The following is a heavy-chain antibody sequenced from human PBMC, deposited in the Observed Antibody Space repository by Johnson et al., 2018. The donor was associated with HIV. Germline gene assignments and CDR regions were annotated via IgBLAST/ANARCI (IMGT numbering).Heavy chain of an antibody. CDR3: ARDRLLWFRELWPHDAFDI. D-gene: IGHD3-10*01. CDR1: GFTFSSYA. J-gene: IGHJ3*02. Sequence: QVQLVESGGGVVQPGRSLRLSCAASGFTFSSYAMHWVRQAPGKVLVWVAVISFDGANTYYANSVEGRFTISRDNYRVTLSLQMNSLRVEDTALYYCARDRLLWFRELWPHDAFDIWGQGTMVTVSS. CDR2: ISFDGANT. V-gene: IGHV3-30*04.